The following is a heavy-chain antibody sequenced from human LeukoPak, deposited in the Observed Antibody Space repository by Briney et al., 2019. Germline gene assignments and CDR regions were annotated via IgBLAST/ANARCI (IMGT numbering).Heavy chain of an antibody. Sequence: GESLKISCKGSGYSFTSYWIGWVRQMPGKGLEWMGIIYPGDSGTRYSPSFQGQVTISADKSISTAYLQWSSLKASDTAMYYCARQGSGWWRSYGMDVWGQGTTVTVSS. CDR1: GYSFTSYW. D-gene: IGHD6-19*01. V-gene: IGHV5-51*01. CDR3: ARQGSGWWRSYGMDV. J-gene: IGHJ6*02. CDR2: IYPGDSGT.